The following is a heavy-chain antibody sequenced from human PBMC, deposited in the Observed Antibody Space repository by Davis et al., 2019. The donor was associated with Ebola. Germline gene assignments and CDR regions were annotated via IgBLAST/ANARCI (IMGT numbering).Heavy chain of an antibody. V-gene: IGHV3-23*01. CDR1: GFIFSSYV. Sequence: GGSLRLSCAASGFIFSSYVMSWVRQAPGKGLEWVSTLGLSADTYYADSVKGRFTISRDNSKNTLYLQMNSLRDEDTAVYYCARGPAVTMIVVVITSDAFDIWGQGTMVTVSS. CDR3: ARGPAVTMIVVVITSDAFDI. J-gene: IGHJ3*02. CDR2: LGLSADT. D-gene: IGHD3-22*01.